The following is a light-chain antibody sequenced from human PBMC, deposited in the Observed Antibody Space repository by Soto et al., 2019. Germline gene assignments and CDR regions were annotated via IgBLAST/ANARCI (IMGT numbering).Light chain of an antibody. CDR2: STS. Sequence: EIQMTQSPSYLSASVGEGITITCRASQSIAGYLSWYQQRPGKAPKFLIYSTSNLQRGVPSRFSGSGSGTDFSLTINGLQPEDFATYFCQQSFSVPITFGQGTRLDIK. CDR3: QQSFSVPIT. V-gene: IGKV1-39*01. J-gene: IGKJ5*01. CDR1: QSIAGY.